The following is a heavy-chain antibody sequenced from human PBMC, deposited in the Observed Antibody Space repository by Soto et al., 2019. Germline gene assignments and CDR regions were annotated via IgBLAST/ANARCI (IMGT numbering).Heavy chain of an antibody. CDR3: ARAPLGIIEAPDY. CDR1: GYSLNNYS. Sequence: ASVKVSCKTSGYSLNNYSIHWGRQASGQGLEWMGWMNPKNNQHLYIQKFQGRVTVTTNTSISTTCMELSSLTSEDTAVYYCARAPLGIIEAPDYWGQGTLVTVSS. CDR2: MNPKNNQH. J-gene: IGHJ4*02. V-gene: IGHV1-8*01.